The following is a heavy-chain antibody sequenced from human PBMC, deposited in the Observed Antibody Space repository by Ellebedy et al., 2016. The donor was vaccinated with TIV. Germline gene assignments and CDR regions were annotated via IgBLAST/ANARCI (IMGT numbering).Heavy chain of an antibody. CDR3: ARESVRYFDWDS. J-gene: IGHJ4*02. D-gene: IGHD3-9*01. CDR1: GFTLSGYY. CDR2: INTDGSSS. V-gene: IGHV3-74*01. Sequence: GESLKISCVASGFTLSGYYMHWVRQVPGTGLVWVARINTDGSSSNYADSVGGRFTISRDNAKKTLYLEMSGLRVEDTAVYYCARESVRYFDWDSWGQGTLVTV.